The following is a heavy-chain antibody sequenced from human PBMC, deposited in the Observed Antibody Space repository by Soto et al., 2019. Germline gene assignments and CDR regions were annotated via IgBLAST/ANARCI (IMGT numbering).Heavy chain of an antibody. V-gene: IGHV4-39*01. CDR3: ARNKWFGEFADYYYGMDV. J-gene: IGHJ6*04. Sequence: SETLSLTCTVSGGSISSSSYYWGWIRQPPGKGLEWIGSIYYSGSTYYNPSLKSRVTISVDTSKNQFSLKLSSVTAADTAVYYCARNKWFGEFADYYYGMDVWGKETTVTVSS. CDR1: GGSISSSSYY. D-gene: IGHD3-10*01. CDR2: IYYSGST.